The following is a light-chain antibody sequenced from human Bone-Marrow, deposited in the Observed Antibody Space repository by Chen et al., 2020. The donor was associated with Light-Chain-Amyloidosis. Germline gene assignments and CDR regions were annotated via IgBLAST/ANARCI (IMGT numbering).Light chain of an antibody. Sequence: EIVLTQSPGTLSFSPGEGANLSCRASQTISNNYLTWYQQNFGQAPRLLIYGSSSRATGIPDRFTGSVSETDFTVTINRLEPEDFAMYYCQQYGTSPLTVGGGTKVEIK. CDR3: QQYGTSPLT. J-gene: IGKJ4*01. CDR2: GSS. V-gene: IGKV3-20*01. CDR1: QTISNNY.